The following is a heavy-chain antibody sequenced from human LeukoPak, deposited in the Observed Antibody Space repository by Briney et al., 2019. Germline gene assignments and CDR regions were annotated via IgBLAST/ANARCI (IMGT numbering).Heavy chain of an antibody. CDR1: GFRFDDNG. Sequence: HPGGSLGLSCAASGFRFDDNGMTWVRQAPGKGLEWVAGLNWNGDKTGYADSVKGRLIVSRDNRKNSLHLQMNSLRAEDTALYYCAREGATGDQDAFDLWGQGTMVIVSS. D-gene: IGHD7-27*01. CDR2: LNWNGDKT. J-gene: IGHJ3*01. V-gene: IGHV3-20*04. CDR3: AREGATGDQDAFDL.